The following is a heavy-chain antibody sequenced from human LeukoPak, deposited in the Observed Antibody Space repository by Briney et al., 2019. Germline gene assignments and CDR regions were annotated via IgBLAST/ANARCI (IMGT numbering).Heavy chain of an antibody. Sequence: GGSLRLSCAASGFIFSSYSMNWVRQAPGKGLEWVSSISTSSSYIYYADSVKGRFTISRDNANNSLYLQMNSLSVEDTAVYYCARLFTSGWYNWFDPWGQGTLVTVSS. CDR2: ISTSSSYI. CDR1: GFIFSSYS. J-gene: IGHJ5*02. V-gene: IGHV3-21*01. CDR3: ARLFTSGWYNWFDP. D-gene: IGHD6-19*01.